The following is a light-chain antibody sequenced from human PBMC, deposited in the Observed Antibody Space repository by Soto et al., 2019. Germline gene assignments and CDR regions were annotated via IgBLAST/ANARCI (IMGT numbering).Light chain of an antibody. Sequence: EIVMTQSPATLSVSPGERATLSCRASQSVSSNLAWYQQKPGQAPRLLIYGASTRATGIPARFSGGGSGTEFTLTISSLQSEDSAVYYCQQYNSLPPLTFGGGTKVEIK. CDR3: QQYNSLPPLT. J-gene: IGKJ4*01. V-gene: IGKV3D-15*01. CDR2: GAS. CDR1: QSVSSN.